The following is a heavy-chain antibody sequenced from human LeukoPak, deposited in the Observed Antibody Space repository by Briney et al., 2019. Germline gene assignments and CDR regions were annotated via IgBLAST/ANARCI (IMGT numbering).Heavy chain of an antibody. V-gene: IGHV1-69*05. Sequence: SVKVSCKASGGTFSSYAISWVRQAPGQGLEWMGRIISIFGTADYAQKFQGRVTITTDESTSTAYMELSSLRSEDTAVYYCARDSQYSYDSSGYYYWGQGTLVTVSS. J-gene: IGHJ4*02. CDR3: ARDSQYSYDSSGYYY. D-gene: IGHD3-22*01. CDR1: GGTFSSYA. CDR2: IISIFGTA.